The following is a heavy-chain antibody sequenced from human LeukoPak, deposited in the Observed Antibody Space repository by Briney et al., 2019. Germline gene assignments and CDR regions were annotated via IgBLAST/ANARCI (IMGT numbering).Heavy chain of an antibody. Sequence: SETLSLTCVVSGGSISNSNWWTWVRQPPGEGLEWIAEIHHSGNTNYSPSLKSRVTISVDKSENQFSLRLSSVTAADTAVYYCARGKGSGWSVHWFDPWGQGTLVTVSS. V-gene: IGHV4-4*02. CDR1: GGSISNSNW. CDR2: IHHSGNT. J-gene: IGHJ5*02. CDR3: ARGKGSGWSVHWFDP. D-gene: IGHD6-19*01.